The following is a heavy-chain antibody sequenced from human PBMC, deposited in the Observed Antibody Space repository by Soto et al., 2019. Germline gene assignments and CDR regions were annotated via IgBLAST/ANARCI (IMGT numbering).Heavy chain of an antibody. Sequence: GGSLRLSCAASGFTVSSNFMSWVRQAPGKGLEWVSIIYSDGSTYYADSVKGRFTISRDNSKNTLYLQMNSLRAEDTAVYYCAKDQGDSSGWYGFYYYDMDVWGHGTTVTVSS. CDR1: GFTVSSNF. CDR2: IYSDGST. CDR3: AKDQGDSSGWYGFYYYDMDV. J-gene: IGHJ6*02. D-gene: IGHD6-19*01. V-gene: IGHV3-66*01.